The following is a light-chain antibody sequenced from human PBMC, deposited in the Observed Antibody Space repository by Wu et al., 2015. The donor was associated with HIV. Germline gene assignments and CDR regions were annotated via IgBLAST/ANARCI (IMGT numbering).Light chain of an antibody. CDR1: QSISSW. CDR2: KAS. CDR3: QQYNSYSLYS. V-gene: IGKV1-5*03. J-gene: IGKJ2*03. Sequence: DIQMTQSPSTLSASVGDRVTITCRASQSISSWLAWYQQKPGKAPKLLIYKASSLESGVPSRFRGSGSGIEFTLTISSLQPDDFATYYCQQYNSYSLYSFGQGTKLEIK.